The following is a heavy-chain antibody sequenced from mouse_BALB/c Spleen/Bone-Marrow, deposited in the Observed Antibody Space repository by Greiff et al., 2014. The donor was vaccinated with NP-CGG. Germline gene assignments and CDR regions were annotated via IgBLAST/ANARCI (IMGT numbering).Heavy chain of an antibody. CDR1: GYSITSGYS. J-gene: IGHJ3*01. CDR2: IHYSGST. CDR3: ASREFNRATRFAY. Sequence: QSGPDLVKPSQSLSLTCTVTGYSITSGYSWHWIRQFPGNKLEWMGYIHYSGSTNYNPSHKSRISITRDTSKNQFFLQLNSVTTWDTATYYCASREFNRATRFAYWGQGTLVTVSA. V-gene: IGHV3-1*02. D-gene: IGHD1-1*01.